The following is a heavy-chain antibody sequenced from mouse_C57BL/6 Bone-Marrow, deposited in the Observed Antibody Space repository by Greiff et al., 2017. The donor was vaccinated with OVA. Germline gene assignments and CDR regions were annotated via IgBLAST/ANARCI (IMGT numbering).Heavy chain of an antibody. J-gene: IGHJ3*01. CDR3: AREDYYGSSGAWFAY. D-gene: IGHD1-1*01. CDR2: IFPGSGST. CDR1: GYTFTDYY. Sequence: QVQLQQSGPELVKPGASVKISCKASGYTFTDYYINWVKQRPGQGLEWIGWIFPGSGSTYYNEKFKGKATLTVDKSSSTAYMLLSSLTSEDSAVYFCAREDYYGSSGAWFAYWGQGTLVTVSA. V-gene: IGHV1-75*01.